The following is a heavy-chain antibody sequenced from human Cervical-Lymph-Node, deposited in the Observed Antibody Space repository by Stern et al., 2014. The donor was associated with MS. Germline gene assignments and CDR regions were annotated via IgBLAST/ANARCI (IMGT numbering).Heavy chain of an antibody. CDR1: GGTFSNSA. CDR3: ASGGWFDA. V-gene: IGHV1-69*01. CDR2: LIPMLGTA. J-gene: IGHJ5*02. Sequence: VHLVESGAEVKKPGSSVKVSCKASGGTFSNSAISWVRQAPGQGLEWMGGLIPMLGTANYAQKFRGRITIVADEPTTTAYIELSNLRFEDTAVFYCASGGWFDAWGKGTLVTVSS.